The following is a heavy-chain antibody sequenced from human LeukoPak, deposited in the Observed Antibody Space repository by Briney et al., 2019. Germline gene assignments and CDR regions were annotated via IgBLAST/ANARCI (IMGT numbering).Heavy chain of an antibody. CDR1: GYTFTNYA. D-gene: IGHD2-8*01. Sequence: ASVKVSCKASGYTFTNYAMHWVRQAPGQTIECLAWINPANGYTRYSQQFQDRVTMTTDTYTNTAYMELRSLRSDDTAVYYCAGSLGYCTSNVCYLKYWGQGTLVTVSS. CDR2: INPANGYT. CDR3: AGSLGYCTSNVCYLKY. V-gene: IGHV1-3*01. J-gene: IGHJ4*02.